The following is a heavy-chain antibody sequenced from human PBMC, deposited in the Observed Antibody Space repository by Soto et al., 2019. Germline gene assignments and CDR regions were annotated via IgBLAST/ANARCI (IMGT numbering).Heavy chain of an antibody. D-gene: IGHD3-22*01. CDR2: IYYSGST. Sequence: SETLSLTCAVYGGSFSGYYWSWIRQPPGKGLEWIGYIYYSGSTYYNPSLKSRVTISVDTSKNQFSLKLSSVTAADTAVYYCARAPPAGYYYDSSGYYYLDYWGQGTLVTVS. J-gene: IGHJ4*02. CDR1: GGSFSGYY. V-gene: IGHV4-30-4*01. CDR3: ARAPPAGYYYDSSGYYYLDY.